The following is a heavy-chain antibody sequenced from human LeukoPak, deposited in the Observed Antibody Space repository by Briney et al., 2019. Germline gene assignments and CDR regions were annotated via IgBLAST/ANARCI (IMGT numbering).Heavy chain of an antibody. CDR2: INHSGST. J-gene: IGHJ4*02. CDR1: GGSFSGYY. V-gene: IGHV4-34*01. D-gene: IGHD3-3*02. CDR3: ARGRGIFGVVIIKGAYDY. Sequence: PSETLSLTCAVYGGSFSGYYWSWIRQPPGKGLEWIGEINHSGSTNYNPSLKSRVTISVDTSKNQFPLKLSSVTAADTAVYYCARGRGIFGVVIIKGAYDYWGQGTLVTVS.